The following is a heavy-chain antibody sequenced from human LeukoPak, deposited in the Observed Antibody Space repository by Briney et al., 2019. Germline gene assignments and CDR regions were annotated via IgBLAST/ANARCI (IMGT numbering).Heavy chain of an antibody. D-gene: IGHD3-22*01. V-gene: IGHV3-23*01. CDR2: ISGSGGST. Sequence: GGSLRLSCAASGFTFSSYAMSWVRQAPGKGLEWVSAISGSGGSTYYADSVKGRFTISRDNSKNTLYLQMNCLRAEDTAVYYCARDLKDSSGYFPFDYWGQGTLVTVSS. J-gene: IGHJ4*02. CDR1: GFTFSSYA. CDR3: ARDLKDSSGYFPFDY.